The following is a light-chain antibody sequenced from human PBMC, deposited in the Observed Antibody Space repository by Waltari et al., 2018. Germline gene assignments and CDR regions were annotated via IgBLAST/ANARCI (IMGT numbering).Light chain of an antibody. J-gene: IGKJ5*01. Sequence: EIVLTQSPGTLSLSPGERATLSCRASQSVSFSYLAWYKHKPGQAPRILISGASNRAAGIPDRFSASGSGTEFTLTISRVEPEDFAVYYCQQYGRSPNTFGQGTRLEIK. CDR3: QQYGRSPNT. V-gene: IGKV3-20*01. CDR1: QSVSFSY. CDR2: GAS.